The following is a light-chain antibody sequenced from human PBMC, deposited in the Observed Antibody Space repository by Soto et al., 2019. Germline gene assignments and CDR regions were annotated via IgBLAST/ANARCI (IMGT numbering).Light chain of an antibody. CDR3: QSYDSSLSGSWV. J-gene: IGLJ3*02. CDR2: EVS. CDR1: SSDVGGYNY. Sequence: QSVLTQPASVSGSPGQSITISCTGTSSDVGGYNYVSWYQQHPGKAPKLMIYEVSKRPSGVPDRFSGSKSGTSASLAITGLQAEDEADYYCQSYDSSLSGSWVFGGGTKVTVL. V-gene: IGLV2-14*01.